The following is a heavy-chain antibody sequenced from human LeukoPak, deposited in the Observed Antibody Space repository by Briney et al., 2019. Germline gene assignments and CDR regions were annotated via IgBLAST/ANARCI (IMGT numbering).Heavy chain of an antibody. V-gene: IGHV3-30-3*02. Sequence: TGGSLRLLCVASGFDFSTSAMHWVRQAPGKGLEWLTVISYDGITKFYADSVQGRFTVSRDDSKDTLYLHMNSVRLGDTAVYYCAKIGTLTPDFWGLGTLVVVSS. D-gene: IGHD3-10*01. CDR3: AKIGTLTPDF. CDR1: GFDFSTSA. J-gene: IGHJ4*02. CDR2: ISYDGITK.